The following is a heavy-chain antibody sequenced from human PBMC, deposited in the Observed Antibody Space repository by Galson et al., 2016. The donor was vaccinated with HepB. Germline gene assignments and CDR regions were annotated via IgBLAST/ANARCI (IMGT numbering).Heavy chain of an antibody. J-gene: IGHJ3*01. CDR3: TRSGAGGKAFDF. D-gene: IGHD3-10*01. V-gene: IGHV7-4-1*02. Sequence: SVKVSCKASGYIFMSYALNWVRQAPGQGLEWMAWINTVTGNPTYAQDFTGRFVFSLDSSVSTAYLQINTLQAEDTAVYFCTRSGAGGKAFDFWGQGTMVTVSS. CDR1: GYIFMSYA. CDR2: INTVTGNP.